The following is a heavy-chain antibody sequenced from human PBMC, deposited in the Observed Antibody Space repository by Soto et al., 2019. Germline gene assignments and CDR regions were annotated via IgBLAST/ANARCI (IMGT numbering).Heavy chain of an antibody. CDR2: IYYSGST. CDR3: ASFVDTAMVTSRFDY. Sequence: PSETLSLTCTVSGGSISSSSYYWGWIRQPPGKGLEWIGSIYYSGSTYYNPSLKSRVTISVDTSKNQFSLKLSSVTAADTAVYYCASFVDTAMVTSRFDYWGQGTLVTVSS. J-gene: IGHJ4*02. D-gene: IGHD5-18*01. V-gene: IGHV4-39*01. CDR1: GGSISSSSYY.